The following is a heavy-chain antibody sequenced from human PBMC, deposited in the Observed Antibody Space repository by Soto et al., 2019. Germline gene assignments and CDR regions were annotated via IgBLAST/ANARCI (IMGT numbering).Heavy chain of an antibody. CDR2: MKQDESEK. V-gene: IGHV3-7*01. J-gene: IGHJ4*02. CDR1: GFTFNNYW. Sequence: RRLSCAASGFTFNNYWMSWARQAPGKGLEWVANMKQDESEKYYVDSVKGRFTISRDNAKNSLYLQMNSLRAEDTAVYYCARGNWGSRSLDYWGQGILVTVSS. D-gene: IGHD7-27*01. CDR3: ARGNWGSRSLDY.